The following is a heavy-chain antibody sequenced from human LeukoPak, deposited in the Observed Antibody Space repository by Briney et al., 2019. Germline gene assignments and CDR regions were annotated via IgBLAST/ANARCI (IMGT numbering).Heavy chain of an antibody. V-gene: IGHV4-61*02. D-gene: IGHD3-22*01. CDR3: ARGGGSYYYDSSGLY. CDR2: IYTSGST. Sequence: SQTLSLTCTVSGGSISSGSYYWSWIRQPAGKGLEWIGRIYTSGSTNYNPSLKSRVTISVGTSKNQFSLKLSSVTAADTAVYYCARGGGSYYYDSSGLYWGQGTLVTVSS. CDR1: GGSISSGSYY. J-gene: IGHJ4*02.